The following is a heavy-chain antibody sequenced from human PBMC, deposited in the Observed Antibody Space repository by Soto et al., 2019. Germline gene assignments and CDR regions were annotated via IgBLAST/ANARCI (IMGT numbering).Heavy chain of an antibody. CDR2: IKQDGTEK. D-gene: IGHD6-19*01. CDR1: GFTFGSYW. Sequence: SLRLSCAASGFTFGSYWMSWVRQAPGKGLEWVANIKQDGTEKYYVDSVKGRFTISGDNAKNSLYLQMHSLRAEDTAVYYCARDHIAVAGPDYWGQGTLVTVSS. CDR3: ARDHIAVAGPDY. J-gene: IGHJ4*02. V-gene: IGHV3-7*03.